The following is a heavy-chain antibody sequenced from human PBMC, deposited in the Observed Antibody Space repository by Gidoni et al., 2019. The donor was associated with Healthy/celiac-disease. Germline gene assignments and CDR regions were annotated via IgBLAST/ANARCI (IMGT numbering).Heavy chain of an antibody. CDR3: AREGVGWTLRWPDY. CDR2: IYPSGST. J-gene: IGHJ4*02. D-gene: IGHD4-17*01. Sequence: QVQLQESGPGLVKPSHTLSLPFTVSGGSISRGSYYWSWIRQPAGKGLEGIGSIYPSGSTNNNPALTSRVTKSVKTSKNQYSRKQRSVTAADTGEYYCAREGVGWTLRWPDYWGQGTLVTVSS. CDR1: GGSISRGSYY. V-gene: IGHV4-61*02.